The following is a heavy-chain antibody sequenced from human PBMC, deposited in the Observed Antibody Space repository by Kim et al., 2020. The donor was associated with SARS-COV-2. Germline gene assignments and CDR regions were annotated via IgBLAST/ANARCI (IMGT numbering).Heavy chain of an antibody. D-gene: IGHD3-10*01. CDR2: IIPIFGTA. J-gene: IGHJ4*02. V-gene: IGHV1-69*06. Sequence: SVKVSCKASGVTFSSYAISWVRQAPGQGLEWMGGIIPIFGTANYAQKFQGRVTITADKSTSTAYMELSSLRSEDTAVYYCASGYYYGSGSPLYWGQGTLVTVSS. CDR1: GVTFSSYA. CDR3: ASGYYYGSGSPLY.